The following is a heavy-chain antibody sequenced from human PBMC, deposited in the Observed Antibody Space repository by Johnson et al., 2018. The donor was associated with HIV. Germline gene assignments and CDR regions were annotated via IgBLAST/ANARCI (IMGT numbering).Heavy chain of an antibody. J-gene: IGHJ3*01. D-gene: IGHD1-1*01. CDR2: ISYDGSDK. V-gene: IGHV3-30*03. CDR3: AREMVTTGFRAVDL. CDR1: GFTFSSYG. Sequence: QVQLVESGGGVVQPGRSLRLSCAASGFTFSSYGMNWVRQAPGKGLEWVAVISYDGSDKYYADSVKGRFTISRDNSKNTLYLQMNSLRAEDTAVYFCAREMVTTGFRAVDLWGQGTMVTVSS.